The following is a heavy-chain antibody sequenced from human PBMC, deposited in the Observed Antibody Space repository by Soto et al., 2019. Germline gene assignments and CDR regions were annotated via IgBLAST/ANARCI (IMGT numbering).Heavy chain of an antibody. Sequence: QVQLVQSGAEVKKPGASVKVSCKASGYTFTSYYMHWVRQAPGQGLEWMGIINPSGGSTSYAQKFQGRVTMTGDTSTSTVYMELSSLRSEDTAVYYCASSGYGQRGAFGYWGQGTLVTVSS. CDR3: ASSGYGQRGAFGY. D-gene: IGHD5-12*01. V-gene: IGHV1-46*03. CDR1: GYTFTSYY. CDR2: INPSGGST. J-gene: IGHJ4*02.